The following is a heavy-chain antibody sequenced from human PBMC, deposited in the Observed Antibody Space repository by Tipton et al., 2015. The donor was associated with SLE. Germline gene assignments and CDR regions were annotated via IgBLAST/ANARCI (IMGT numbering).Heavy chain of an antibody. CDR2: INHSGST. Sequence: TLSLTCAVYGGSFSGYCWSWIRQPPGKVLVWIGEINHSGSTNYNPSLQSRLTISVDTSKNPFSLKLRSVTAADTAVYYCARQYYDFWSAYYYMDVWGKGTTVTVSS. D-gene: IGHD3-3*01. CDR1: GGSFSGYC. V-gene: IGHV4-34*01. J-gene: IGHJ6*03. CDR3: ARQYYDFWSAYYYMDV.